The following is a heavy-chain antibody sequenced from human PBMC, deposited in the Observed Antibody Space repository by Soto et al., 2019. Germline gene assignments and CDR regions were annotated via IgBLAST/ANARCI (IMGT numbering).Heavy chain of an antibody. Sequence: ASVKVSCKASGYTFTSYAMHWVRQASGQRLEWMGWINAGNGNTKYSQKFQGRVTITRDTSASTAYMELSSLRSGDTAVYYCARSEDIVVVPAAPTPFDYWGQGTLVTVSS. V-gene: IGHV1-3*01. CDR2: INAGNGNT. D-gene: IGHD2-2*01. J-gene: IGHJ4*02. CDR1: GYTFTSYA. CDR3: ARSEDIVVVPAAPTPFDY.